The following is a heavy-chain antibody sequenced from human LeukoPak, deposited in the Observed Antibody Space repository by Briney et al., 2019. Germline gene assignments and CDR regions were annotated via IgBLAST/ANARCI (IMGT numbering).Heavy chain of an antibody. CDR2: IYYSGST. D-gene: IGHD6-13*01. CDR1: GGSNSSSSYY. J-gene: IGHJ4*02. Sequence: SETLSLTGTVSGGSNSSSSYYWGWIRQPPGKGLEWIGSIYYSGSTYYNPSLKSRVTISVDTSKNQFSLKLSSVTAADTAVYYCARDESSSWSRSLDYWGQGTLVTVSS. CDR3: ARDESSSWSRSLDY. V-gene: IGHV4-39*07.